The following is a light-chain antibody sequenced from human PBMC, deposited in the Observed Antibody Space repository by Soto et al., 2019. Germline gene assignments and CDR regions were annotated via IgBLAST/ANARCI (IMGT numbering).Light chain of an antibody. CDR2: DVG. CDR1: SSDVGGYNY. V-gene: IGLV2-11*01. Sequence: QSALTQPRSVSGSPGQSVTISCTGTSSDVGGYNYVSWYQQHPGKAPKLMIYDVGKRPSGVPDRFSGSKSGNTASLTISGLQAEDEADYCCCSYAGSYTYYVFGTGTKLTVL. CDR3: CSYAGSYTYYV. J-gene: IGLJ1*01.